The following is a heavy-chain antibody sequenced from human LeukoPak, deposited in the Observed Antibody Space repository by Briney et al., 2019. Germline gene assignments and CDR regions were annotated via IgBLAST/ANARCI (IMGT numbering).Heavy chain of an antibody. J-gene: IGHJ5*02. CDR3: ARHDFDLPMIYSFFVH. CDR1: GYTFTEYY. CDR2: MHPTGDST. Sequence: ASVKVSCKASGYTFTEYYMNWVRQAPGQGLESMGIMHPTGDSTNYAQKFQGRVTLTRDTSTGTFYMELSSLTSEDTAVYYCARHDFDLPMIYSFFVHWGQGTLVTVSS. V-gene: IGHV1-46*01. D-gene: IGHD3-3*01.